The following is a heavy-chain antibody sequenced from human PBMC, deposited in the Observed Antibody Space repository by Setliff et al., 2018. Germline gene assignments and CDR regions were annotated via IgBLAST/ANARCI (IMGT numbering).Heavy chain of an antibody. D-gene: IGHD2-15*01. CDR1: GGSFSGYY. V-gene: IGHV4-34*01. CDR3: ARILGYCSGGSCYVPY. CDR2: INHSGST. Sequence: SETLSLTCAVYGGSFSGYYWSWIRQPPGKGLEWIGEINHSGSTNYNPSLKRRVTISVDTSKNQFSLKLSSVTAADTAMYYCARILGYCSGGSCYVPYWGQGTLVTVSS. J-gene: IGHJ4*02.